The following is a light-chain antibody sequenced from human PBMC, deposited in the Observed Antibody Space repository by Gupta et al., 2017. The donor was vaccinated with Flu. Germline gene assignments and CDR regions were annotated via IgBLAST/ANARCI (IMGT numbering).Light chain of an antibody. Sequence: QSVLTPPPSVSGAPGQRVTISCTGSSSNIGAGYDVHWYQQLPGTAPKLLIYRNTNRPSGVPDRFSGSKSGTSASLAINGLQAEDEADYYCQSYDSSRKGFVFGTGTKVTVL. J-gene: IGLJ1*01. V-gene: IGLV1-40*01. CDR3: QSYDSSRKGFV. CDR2: RNT. CDR1: SSNIGAGYD.